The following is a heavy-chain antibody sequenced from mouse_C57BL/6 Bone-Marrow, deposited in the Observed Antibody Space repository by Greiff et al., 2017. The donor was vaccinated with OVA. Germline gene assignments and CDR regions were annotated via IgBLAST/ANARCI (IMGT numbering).Heavy chain of an antibody. J-gene: IGHJ1*03. CDR1: GFTFSSYG. CDR2: ISSGGSYT. V-gene: IGHV5-6*01. Sequence: EVKLMESGGDLVKPGGSLKLSCAASGFTFSSYGMSWVRQTPDKRLEWVATISSGGSYTYYPDSVKGRFTISRDNAKNTLYLQMSSLKSEDTAMYYCARPTVGGYFDVWGTGTTVTVSS. CDR3: ARPTVGGYFDV. D-gene: IGHD1-1*01.